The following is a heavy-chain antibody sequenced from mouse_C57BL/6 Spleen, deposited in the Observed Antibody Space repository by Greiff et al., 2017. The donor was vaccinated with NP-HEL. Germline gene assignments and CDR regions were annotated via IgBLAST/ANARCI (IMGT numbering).Heavy chain of an antibody. V-gene: IGHV1-62-3*01. CDR1: GYTFTSYW. Sequence: QVQLQQPGAELVKPGASVKLSCKASGYTFTSYWMHWVKQRPGRGLEWIGRIAPYSGGTKYNEKFKCKATLTVDKPSSTAYMQRSSLTSEDSAVYYCARREGYGSSFDYWGQGTTLTVSS. J-gene: IGHJ2*01. CDR3: ARREGYGSSFDY. CDR2: IAPYSGGT. D-gene: IGHD1-1*01.